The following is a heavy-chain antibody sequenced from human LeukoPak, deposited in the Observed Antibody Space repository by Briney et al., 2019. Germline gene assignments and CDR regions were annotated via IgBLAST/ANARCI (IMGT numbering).Heavy chain of an antibody. Sequence: GGSLRLSCAASGFTLSSYWVSWVRQAPGKGLEWVANTKQDGSEKYYVDSVKGRFTISRDNAKNSLYLQMNSLRAEDTAVYYCARGGWYYDSSGYYHGVWDYWGQGTLVTVSS. J-gene: IGHJ4*02. V-gene: IGHV3-7*01. CDR2: TKQDGSEK. D-gene: IGHD3-22*01. CDR3: ARGGWYYDSSGYYHGVWDY. CDR1: GFTLSSYW.